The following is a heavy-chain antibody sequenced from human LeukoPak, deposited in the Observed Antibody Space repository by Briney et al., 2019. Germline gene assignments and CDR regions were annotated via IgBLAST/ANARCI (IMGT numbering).Heavy chain of an antibody. CDR3: AKAAGIQLWLLYPDY. Sequence: GGSLRLSWAASGFTFSSYGMHWVRQAPGKGLEWVAVISYDGSNKYYADSVKGRFTISRDNSKNTLYLQMNSLRAEDTAVYYCAKAAGIQLWLLYPDYWGQGTLVTVSS. D-gene: IGHD5-18*01. CDR2: ISYDGSNK. J-gene: IGHJ4*02. V-gene: IGHV3-30*18. CDR1: GFTFSSYG.